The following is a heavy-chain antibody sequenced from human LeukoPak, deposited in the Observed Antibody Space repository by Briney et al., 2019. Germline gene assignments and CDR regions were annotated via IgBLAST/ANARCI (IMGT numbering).Heavy chain of an antibody. Sequence: ASVKVSCKASGSTFTSYYMHWVRQAPGQGLEWMGIINPSGGSTSYAQKSQGRVTMTRDMATSTVYMELSSLRSEDTAVYYCARDLAAAGTDYWGQGTLVTVSS. V-gene: IGHV1-46*01. J-gene: IGHJ4*02. D-gene: IGHD6-13*01. CDR3: ARDLAAAGTDY. CDR2: INPSGGST. CDR1: GSTFTSYY.